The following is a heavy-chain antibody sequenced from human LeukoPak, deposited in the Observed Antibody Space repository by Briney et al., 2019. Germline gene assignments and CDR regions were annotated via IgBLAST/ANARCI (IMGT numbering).Heavy chain of an antibody. Sequence: GGSLRLSCTASGFTFSSYSMNWVRQAPGKGLEWVSSISSSSSYIYYADSVKGRFTISRDNAKNSLYLQMNSLRAEDTAVHYCARDCSSTSCPFDYWGQGTLVTVSS. V-gene: IGHV3-21*01. CDR1: GFTFSSYS. J-gene: IGHJ4*02. CDR3: ARDCSSTSCPFDY. CDR2: ISSSSSYI. D-gene: IGHD2-2*01.